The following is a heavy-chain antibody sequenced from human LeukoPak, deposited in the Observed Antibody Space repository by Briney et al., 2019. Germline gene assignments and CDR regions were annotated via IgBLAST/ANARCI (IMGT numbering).Heavy chain of an antibody. CDR2: IYYAGST. V-gene: IGHV4-39*07. Sequence: SETLSLTCTVSGGSIKSGSYYWGWIRQPPGKVLEWIGHIYYAGSTSYNVSLESRPTVSIDTSKNQFSLKLGSVTAADTAVYHCVRVGAAGWFDPWGQGTLVTVSS. J-gene: IGHJ5*02. CDR1: GGSIKSGSYY. CDR3: VRVGAAGWFDP. D-gene: IGHD6-25*01.